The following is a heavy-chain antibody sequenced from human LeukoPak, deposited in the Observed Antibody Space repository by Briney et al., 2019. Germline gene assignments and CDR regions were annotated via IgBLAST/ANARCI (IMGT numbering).Heavy chain of an antibody. J-gene: IGHJ4*02. CDR1: GGSISSYY. CDR3: ARASYDLWSGYYPAIDY. CDR2: IYYSGST. D-gene: IGHD3-3*01. Sequence: SETLSLTCTVSGGSISSYYWSWIRQPPGKGLEWIGYIYYSGSTNYNPSLKSRVTISVDTSKNQFSLKLSSVTAADTAVYYCARASYDLWSGYYPAIDYWGQGTLVPVSS. V-gene: IGHV4-59*01.